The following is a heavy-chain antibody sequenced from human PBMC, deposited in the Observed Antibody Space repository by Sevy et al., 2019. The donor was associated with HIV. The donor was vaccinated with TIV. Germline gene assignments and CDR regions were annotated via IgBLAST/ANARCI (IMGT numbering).Heavy chain of an antibody. CDR3: AREMGERGSYGGREYYFDY. CDR1: GGSISSYY. V-gene: IGHV4-59*01. J-gene: IGHJ4*02. Sequence: SDTLSLTCTVSGGSISSYYWSWIRQPPGKGLGWIGYIYYSRSTNYNPSLKSRVTISVDTSKNQFSLKLSSVTAADTAVYYCAREMGERGSYGGREYYFDYWGQGTLVTVSS. D-gene: IGHD1-26*01. CDR2: IYYSRST.